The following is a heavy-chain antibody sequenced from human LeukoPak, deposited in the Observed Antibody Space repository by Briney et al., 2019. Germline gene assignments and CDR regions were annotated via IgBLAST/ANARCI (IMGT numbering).Heavy chain of an antibody. J-gene: IGHJ4*02. D-gene: IGHD7-27*01. V-gene: IGHV3-30*18. Sequence: ARSLRLSCAASGFTFSSYGMHWVRQAPGQGLEWVAVISYDGSNTYYADSVKGRSTIARDNSNNTLYQQMNSLRAEDTAVYYCAKGTGYDYWGQGTLVTVSS. CDR3: AKGTGYDY. CDR1: GFTFSSYG. CDR2: ISYDGSNT.